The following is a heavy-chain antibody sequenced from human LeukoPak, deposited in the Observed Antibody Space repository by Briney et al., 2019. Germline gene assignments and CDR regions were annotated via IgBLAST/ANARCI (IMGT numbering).Heavy chain of an antibody. CDR2: ISGSGVST. D-gene: IGHD2-15*01. J-gene: IGHJ4*02. Sequence: GGSLRLSCVASGFSFSNYAMSWVRQAPGKGLEWVSAISGSGVSTYFADSVKGRFAVSRDNSKNTLYLQMSSVRAEDTAVYYCAKDTAVVVTAPFDYWGQGTLVTVSS. V-gene: IGHV3-23*01. CDR3: AKDTAVVVTAPFDY. CDR1: GFSFSNYA.